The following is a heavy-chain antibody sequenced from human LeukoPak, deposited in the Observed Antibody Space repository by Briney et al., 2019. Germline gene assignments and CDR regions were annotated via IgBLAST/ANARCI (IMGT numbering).Heavy chain of an antibody. V-gene: IGHV3-48*01. J-gene: IGHJ2*01. CDR1: GFTFSSYS. Sequence: PGGSLRLSCAASGFTFSSYSMNWVRQAPGKGLEWVSYISSSSTIYYADSVKGRFTISRDNAKNSLYLQMNSLRAEDTAVYYRARTVTTYWYFDLWGRGTLVTVSS. CDR2: ISSSSTI. CDR3: ARTVTTYWYFDL. D-gene: IGHD4-17*01.